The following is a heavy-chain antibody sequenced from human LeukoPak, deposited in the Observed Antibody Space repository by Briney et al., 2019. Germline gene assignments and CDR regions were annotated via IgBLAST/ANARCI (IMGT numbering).Heavy chain of an antibody. J-gene: IGHJ5*02. CDR2: IYYSGST. CDR1: GGSISSGDYY. D-gene: IGHD3-22*01. CDR3: ARLNYYDSSGYYYSGNWFDP. V-gene: IGHV4-30-4*01. Sequence: PSETLALTCTVSGGSISSGDYYWSWIRQPPGKGLEWIGYIYYSGSTNYNPSLKSRVTISVDTSKNQFSLKLSSVTAADTAVYYCARLNYYDSSGYYYSGNWFDPWGQGTLVTVSS.